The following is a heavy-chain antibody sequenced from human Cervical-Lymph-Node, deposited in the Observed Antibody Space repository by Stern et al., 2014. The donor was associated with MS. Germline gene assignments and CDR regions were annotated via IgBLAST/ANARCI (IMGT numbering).Heavy chain of an antibody. CDR2: IYYDGNTK. CDR1: GFTFNKYA. V-gene: IGHV3-30*01. Sequence: EQLVESGGGLVQPGRSLRLSCAASGFTFNKYAMHWDRQAPGKGLEWVAVIYYDGNTKYYADSAKGRFPNSRDNSKNTLYLEMNSLRSEDTAVYYCARDGRSFNWFDPWGQGTLVTVSS. J-gene: IGHJ5*02. CDR3: ARDGRSFNWFDP.